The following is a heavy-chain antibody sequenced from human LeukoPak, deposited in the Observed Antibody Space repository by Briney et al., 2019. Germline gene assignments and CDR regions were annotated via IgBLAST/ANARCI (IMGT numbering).Heavy chain of an antibody. J-gene: IGHJ3*02. D-gene: IGHD3-3*01. CDR2: ISAYNGNT. Sequence: ASVKVSCKTSGYTFTSYGISWVRQAPGQGLEWMGWISAYNGNTNYAQKLQGRVTMTTDTSTSTAYMELSSLRSEDTAVYYCASYARLSGYPQTTAAFDIWGQGTMVTVSS. CDR3: ASYARLSGYPQTTAAFDI. CDR1: GYTFTSYG. V-gene: IGHV1-18*01.